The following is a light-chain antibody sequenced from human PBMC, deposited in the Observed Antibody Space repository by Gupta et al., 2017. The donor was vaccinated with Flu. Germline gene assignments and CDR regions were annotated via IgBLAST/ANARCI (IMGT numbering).Light chain of an antibody. CDR1: SSNAGSTY. CDR2: RNN. Sequence: SVLTQPPSASGTPGQRVTISCSGSSSNAGSTYVYCSQQPPGAAPKLLVYRNNSRRSGVPDRFSVTKSGTTATVTTSGLRAEEAADYYCAAGDASMSGWVFGGGTKLTVL. V-gene: IGLV1-47*01. CDR3: AAGDASMSGWV. J-gene: IGLJ3*02.